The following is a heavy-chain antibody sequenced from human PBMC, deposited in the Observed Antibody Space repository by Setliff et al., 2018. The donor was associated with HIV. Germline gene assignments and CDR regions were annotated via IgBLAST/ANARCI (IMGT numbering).Heavy chain of an antibody. V-gene: IGHV4-38-2*01. CDR3: ARTLRAAAMGYFDY. CDR2: IHHSGST. J-gene: IGHJ4*02. D-gene: IGHD5-18*01. CDR1: GYSISSGYY. Sequence: SETLSLTFAVSGYSISSGYYWGWIRQPPGKGLEWIGSIHHSGSTYNNPSLKSRVTISVDTSKNQFSLKLTSVTAADTAVYYCARTLRAAAMGYFDYWGQGTLVTVSS.